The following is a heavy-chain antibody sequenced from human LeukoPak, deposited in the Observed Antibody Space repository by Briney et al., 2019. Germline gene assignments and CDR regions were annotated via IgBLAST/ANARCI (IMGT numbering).Heavy chain of an antibody. J-gene: IGHJ5*02. Sequence: GGSLRLSCAASGFTFSDSYMSWIRQAAGKGLEWISYISSTSSHTNYAGSVKGRFTISRDNAKRSLYLQTNSLRAEDTAVYYCARGSARWFDPWGQGTLVTVSS. CDR2: ISSTSSHT. CDR1: GFTFSDSY. CDR3: ARGSARWFDP. V-gene: IGHV3-11*05.